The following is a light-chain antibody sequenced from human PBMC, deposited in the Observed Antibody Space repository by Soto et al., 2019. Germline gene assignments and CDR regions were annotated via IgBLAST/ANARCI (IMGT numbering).Light chain of an antibody. Sequence: DIQMTQSPSSLSASVGDRVTIICQASQDITKYLNWYQQKTGKAPNLLIHDSSNLETGVPSRFSGSGTGTYFSFTIISMQPEDIATYYCQQYDTLPLTFGQGTRLEIK. V-gene: IGKV1-33*01. CDR3: QQYDTLPLT. CDR2: DSS. CDR1: QDITKY. J-gene: IGKJ5*01.